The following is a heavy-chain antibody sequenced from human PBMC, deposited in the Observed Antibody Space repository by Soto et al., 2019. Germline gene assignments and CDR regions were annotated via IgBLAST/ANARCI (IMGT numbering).Heavy chain of an antibody. CDR3: ARERGSGSYSFDY. J-gene: IGHJ4*02. V-gene: IGHV1-69*04. CDR2: TIPILGIA. Sequence: SVKVSCKAAGGTFSSYTISWVRQAPGQGLEWMGRTIPILGIANYAQKFQGRVTITADKSTSTAYMELSSLRSEDTAVYYCARERGSGSYSFDYWGQGTLVTVSS. CDR1: GGTFSSYT. D-gene: IGHD3-10*01.